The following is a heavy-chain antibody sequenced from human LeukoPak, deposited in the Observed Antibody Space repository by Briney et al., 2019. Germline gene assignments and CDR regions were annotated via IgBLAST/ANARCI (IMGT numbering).Heavy chain of an antibody. CDR1: GDSISTYY. CDR3: ASPNGYSSGWYDY. J-gene: IGHJ4*02. D-gene: IGHD6-19*01. CDR2: VYFTGST. Sequence: SETLSLTCTVSGDSISTYYWSWIRQPAGRGLEWIGRVYFTGSTNYNPSLKSRVTISVDTSKNQFSLKLSSVTAADTAAYYCASPNGYSSGWYDYWGQGTLVTVSS. V-gene: IGHV4-4*07.